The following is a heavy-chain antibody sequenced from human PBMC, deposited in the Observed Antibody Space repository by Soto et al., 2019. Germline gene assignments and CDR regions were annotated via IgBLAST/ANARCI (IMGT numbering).Heavy chain of an antibody. CDR3: VIDLRYFDPCDY. Sequence: PGGSLRLSCAASGFTFSSYSMNWVRQAPGKGLEWVSYISSSSSTIYYADSVKGRFTISRDNAKNSLYLQMNSLRAEDTAVYYYVIDLRYFDPCDYWGQETLVTDPS. J-gene: IGHJ4*02. CDR2: ISSSSSTI. V-gene: IGHV3-48*01. D-gene: IGHD3-9*01. CDR1: GFTFSSYS.